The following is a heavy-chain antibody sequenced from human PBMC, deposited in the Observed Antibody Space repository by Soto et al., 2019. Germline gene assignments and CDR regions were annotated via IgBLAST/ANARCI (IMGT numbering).Heavy chain of an antibody. CDR1: GYSISSGYY. D-gene: IGHD3-16*02. J-gene: IGHJ4*02. V-gene: IGHV4-34*01. Sequence: SETLSLTCAVSGYSISSGYYWSWIRQPPGKGLEWIGEINHSGSTNYNPSLKSRVTISVDTSKNQFSLKLSSVTAADTAVYYCARGSPRIPGDYVWGSYRSGPFDYWGQGTLVTVSS. CDR3: ARGSPRIPGDYVWGSYRSGPFDY. CDR2: INHSGST.